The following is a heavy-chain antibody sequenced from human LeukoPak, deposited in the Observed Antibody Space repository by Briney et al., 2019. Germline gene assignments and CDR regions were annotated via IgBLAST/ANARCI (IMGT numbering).Heavy chain of an antibody. CDR3: ARDRFSLHYYGMDV. Sequence: SETLSLTCTVSGGSISSYYWSWIWQPPGKGLEWIGYIYYSGSTNYNPSLKSRVTISVDTSKNQFSLKLSSVTAADTAVYYCARDRFSLHYYGMDVWGQGTTVTVSS. V-gene: IGHV4-59*01. J-gene: IGHJ6*02. CDR1: GGSISSYY. CDR2: IYYSGST.